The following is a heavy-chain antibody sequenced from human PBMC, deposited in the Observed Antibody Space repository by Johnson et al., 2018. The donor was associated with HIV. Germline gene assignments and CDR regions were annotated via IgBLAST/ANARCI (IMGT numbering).Heavy chain of an antibody. J-gene: IGHJ3*02. CDR2: ISFAGVKK. Sequence: QVQLVESGGGVVQPGRSLRLSCEASGFTFSSYGMAWVRQAPGKGLEWVTVISFAGVKKYYADSVKGRFTISRDNSKNTLYLQMNSLRAEDTAVYYCAKVRRAVYGFDIWGQGTMVTVSS. CDR1: GFTFSSYG. V-gene: IGHV3-30*18. CDR3: AKVRRAVYGFDI.